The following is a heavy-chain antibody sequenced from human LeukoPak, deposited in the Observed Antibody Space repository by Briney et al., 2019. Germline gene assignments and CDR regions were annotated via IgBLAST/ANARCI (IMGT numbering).Heavy chain of an antibody. Sequence: GGSLRLSCAASGFTFRDAWMSWVRQAPGKGLERVGRIASQTDGGRTDYAAPVKGRFAISRDDSKSTLYLQMSSLETEDTAVYHCSTYASGSRVYWGQGIPVTVSS. J-gene: IGHJ4*02. CDR1: GFTFRDAW. CDR2: IASQTDGGRT. V-gene: IGHV3-15*04. D-gene: IGHD3-10*01. CDR3: STYASGSRVY.